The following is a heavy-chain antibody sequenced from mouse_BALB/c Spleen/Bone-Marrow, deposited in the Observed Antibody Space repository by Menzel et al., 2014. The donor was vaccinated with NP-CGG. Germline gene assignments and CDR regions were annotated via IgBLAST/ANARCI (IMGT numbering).Heavy chain of an antibody. J-gene: IGHJ2*01. Sequence: EVQGVESGAELVKPGASVKLSCTASGFNIKDTYMHWVKQRPEQGLEWIGRIDPANGSTKYDPKFQGKATITADTSSNTAYLQLSSLTSEDTAVYYCASYYYGHYFDYWGQGTTLTVSS. V-gene: IGHV14-3*02. D-gene: IGHD1-1*01. CDR3: ASYYYGHYFDY. CDR2: IDPANGST. CDR1: GFNIKDTY.